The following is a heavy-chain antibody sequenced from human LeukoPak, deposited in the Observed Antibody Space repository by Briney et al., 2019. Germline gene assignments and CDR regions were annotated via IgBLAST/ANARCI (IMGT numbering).Heavy chain of an antibody. CDR3: ARQRGYSGYDSFGPADGDWFDP. J-gene: IGHJ5*02. CDR1: GFTFSSYW. Sequence: GGSLRLSCAASGFTFSSYWMSLVRQAPGKGLEWVANIKQDGSEKYYVDSVKGRFTISRDNAKNSLYLQMNSLRAEDTAVYYCARQRGYSGYDSFGPADGDWFDPWGQGTLVTVSS. V-gene: IGHV3-7*01. CDR2: IKQDGSEK. D-gene: IGHD5-12*01.